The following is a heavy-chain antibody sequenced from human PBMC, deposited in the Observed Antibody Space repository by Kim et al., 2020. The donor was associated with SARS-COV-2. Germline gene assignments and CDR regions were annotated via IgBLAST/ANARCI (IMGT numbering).Heavy chain of an antibody. Sequence: SETLSLTCTVSGGSISSGGYYWSWIRQHPGKGLEWIGYIYYSGSTYYNPSLKSRLTISVDTSTNQFSLKLRSVTAADTAVYYCATLVNNFGSGTYYLNWGQGTLVTVSS. V-gene: IGHV4-31*03. CDR3: ATLVNNFGSGTYYLN. CDR1: GGSISSGGYY. CDR2: IYYSGST. D-gene: IGHD3-10*01. J-gene: IGHJ4*02.